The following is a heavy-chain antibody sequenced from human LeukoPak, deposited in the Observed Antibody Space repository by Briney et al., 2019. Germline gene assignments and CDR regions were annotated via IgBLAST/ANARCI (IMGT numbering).Heavy chain of an antibody. V-gene: IGHV3-11*01. CDR3: ARCRDGIVFDY. CDR2: ISDIDNTV. D-gene: IGHD5-24*01. CDR1: GFTFSDYY. J-gene: IGHJ4*02. Sequence: GSLRLSCAASGFTFSDYYMSWIRPAPGKGLEWVSYISDIDNTVYYADSVKGRFTISRDNAKKSLYLQMNSLRAEDTAVYYCARCRDGIVFDYWGQGALVTVSS.